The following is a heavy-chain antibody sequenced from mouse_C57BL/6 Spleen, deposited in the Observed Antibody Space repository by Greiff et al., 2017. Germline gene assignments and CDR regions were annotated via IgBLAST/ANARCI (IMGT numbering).Heavy chain of an antibody. J-gene: IGHJ3*01. CDR1: GYAFSSSW. V-gene: IGHV1-82*01. Sequence: VQGVESGPELVKPGASVKISCKASGYAFSSSWMNWVKQRPGKGLEWIGRIYPGDGDTNYNGKFKGKATLTADKSSSTAYMQLSSLTSEDSAVYFCAREATVAGGFAYWGQGTLVTVSA. D-gene: IGHD1-1*01. CDR3: AREATVAGGFAY. CDR2: IYPGDGDT.